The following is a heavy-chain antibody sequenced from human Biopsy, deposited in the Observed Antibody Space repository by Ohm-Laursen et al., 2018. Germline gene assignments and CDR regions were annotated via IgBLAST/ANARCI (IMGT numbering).Heavy chain of an antibody. CDR2: ISHTGYT. CDR3: ARGSNEYGGLYFPH. D-gene: IGHD4-23*01. CDR1: GGSFTGHY. Sequence: SETPSLTCPVSGGSFTGHYWTWIRQPPGKGLEWIGHISHTGYTSYKSSLKSRVTISLDTSRKHFSLRLTSLAAADTAVYYCARGSNEYGGLYFPHWGQGTLVTVSS. J-gene: IGHJ1*01. V-gene: IGHV4-59*11.